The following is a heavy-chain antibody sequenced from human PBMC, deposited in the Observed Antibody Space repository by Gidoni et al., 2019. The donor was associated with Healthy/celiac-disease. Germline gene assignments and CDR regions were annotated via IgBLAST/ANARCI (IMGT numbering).Heavy chain of an antibody. J-gene: IGHJ5*02. Sequence: QVQLQESGPGLVKPSETLSLTCTVSGGSLSSYYWSWIRQPPGKGLEWIGYIYYSGSTNYTPSLKSRVTISVDTSKNQFSLKLSSVTAADTAVYYCARDSSGVINAGWFDPWGQGTLVTVSS. CDR2: IYYSGST. D-gene: IGHD3-22*01. CDR1: GGSLSSYY. CDR3: ARDSSGVINAGWFDP. V-gene: IGHV4-59*01.